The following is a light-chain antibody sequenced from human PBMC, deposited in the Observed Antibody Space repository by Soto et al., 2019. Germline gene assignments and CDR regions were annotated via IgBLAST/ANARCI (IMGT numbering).Light chain of an antibody. V-gene: IGLV2-14*03. Sequence: QSALTQPASVSGSPGQSITISCTGTSSDVGGYNYVSWYQQHPGKAPKLMIYEVSNRPSGVSTRFSGSKSGNTASLTIFGLQAEDEADYYCSSYTSSSALEVVFGGGTKLTVL. CDR1: SSDVGGYNY. CDR3: SSYTSSSALEVV. CDR2: EVS. J-gene: IGLJ2*01.